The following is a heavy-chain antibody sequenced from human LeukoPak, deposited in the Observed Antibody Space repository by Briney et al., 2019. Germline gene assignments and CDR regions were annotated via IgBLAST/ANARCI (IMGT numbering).Heavy chain of an antibody. Sequence: SQTLSLTCTVSGGSISSGDYYWSWIRQPPGKGLEWIGYIYYSGSTYYNPSLKSRVTISVDTSKIQFSLKLSSVTAADTAVYYCARDYGGNSQVDYWGQGTLVTVSS. CDR1: GGSISSGDYY. D-gene: IGHD4-23*01. CDR2: IYYSGST. CDR3: ARDYGGNSQVDY. J-gene: IGHJ4*02. V-gene: IGHV4-30-4*01.